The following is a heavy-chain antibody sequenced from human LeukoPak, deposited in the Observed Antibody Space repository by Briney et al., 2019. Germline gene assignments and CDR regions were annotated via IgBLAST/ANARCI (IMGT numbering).Heavy chain of an antibody. J-gene: IGHJ4*02. CDR3: ARVRELLDY. CDR1: GFTFSSYW. Sequence: GGSLRLSCAASGFTFSSYWMYWVRQAPGKGLVCVSSISSSSSYIYYADSVKGRFTISRDNAKNSLYLQMNSLRAEDTAVYYCARVRELLDYWGQGTLVTVSS. D-gene: IGHD1-26*01. V-gene: IGHV3-21*01. CDR2: ISSSSSYI.